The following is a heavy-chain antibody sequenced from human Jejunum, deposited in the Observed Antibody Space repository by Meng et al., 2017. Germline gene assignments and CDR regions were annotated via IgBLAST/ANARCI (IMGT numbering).Heavy chain of an antibody. D-gene: IGHD1-1*01. CDR1: GFNFSFNI. CDR2: ISHDGTHT. V-gene: IGHV3-30*04. Sequence: VVRVEAGGGVVPLGRSLSLSCYPFGFNFSFNITHWVRQAPGKGLEWVAVISHDGTHTYYADSVKGRFTISRDNSKNTLYLQMNSLRAEDMAVYYCASWRYDHWGQGTLVTVSS. J-gene: IGHJ4*02. CDR3: ASWRYDH.